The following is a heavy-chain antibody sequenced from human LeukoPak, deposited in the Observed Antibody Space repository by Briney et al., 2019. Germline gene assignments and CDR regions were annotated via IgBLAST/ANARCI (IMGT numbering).Heavy chain of an antibody. Sequence: SETLSLTCTVSGGSISSGGYYWSWIRRHPGKGLEWIGYIYYSGSTYYNPSLKSRVTISVDTSKNQFSLKLSSVTAADTAVYYCARDHDGYYFDYWGQGTLVTVSS. CDR3: ARDHDGYYFDY. V-gene: IGHV4-31*03. CDR1: GGSISSGGYY. D-gene: IGHD3-10*01. CDR2: IYYSGST. J-gene: IGHJ4*02.